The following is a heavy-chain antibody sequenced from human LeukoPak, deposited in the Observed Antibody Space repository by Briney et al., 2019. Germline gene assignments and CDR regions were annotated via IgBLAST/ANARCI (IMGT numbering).Heavy chain of an antibody. V-gene: IGHV3-7*01. CDR2: INHNGNVN. Sequence: GGSLRLSCAASGFTFSSYWMNWARQAPGKGLEWVASINHNGNVNYYVDSVKGRFTISRDKNSLFLQMNSVRAEDTAVYYCVGWGISGITNHWGQGTLVTVSS. J-gene: IGHJ4*02. D-gene: IGHD1-7*01. CDR3: VGWGISGITNH. CDR1: GFTFSSYW.